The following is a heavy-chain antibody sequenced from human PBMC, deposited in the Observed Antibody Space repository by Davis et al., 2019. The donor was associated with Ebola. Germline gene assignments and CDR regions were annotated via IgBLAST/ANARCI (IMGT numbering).Heavy chain of an antibody. Sequence: SETLSLTCAVSGGSISSGGYSWSWIRQPPGKGLEWIGYIYYSGSTYYNPSLKSRVTISVDTSKNQFSLKLSSVTAADTAVFYCARATFGYNSGWYADYWGQGTLVTVSS. CDR3: ARATFGYNSGWYADY. CDR2: IYYSGST. D-gene: IGHD6-19*01. J-gene: IGHJ4*02. V-gene: IGHV4-30-4*07. CDR1: GGSISSGGYS.